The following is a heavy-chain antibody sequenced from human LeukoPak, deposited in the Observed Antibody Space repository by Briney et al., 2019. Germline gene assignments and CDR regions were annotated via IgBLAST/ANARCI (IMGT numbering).Heavy chain of an antibody. CDR3: AKAPYGSGSYYIYYFDY. Sequence: GGSLRLSCAASGFTFSTYAMSWVRQAPGKGLEWVSDISGSGGLTYYADSVKGRFTISRDNSKNTLYLQMNSLRAEDTAVYYCAKAPYGSGSYYIYYFDYWGRGTLVTVSS. V-gene: IGHV3-23*01. CDR2: ISGSGGLT. J-gene: IGHJ4*02. D-gene: IGHD3-10*01. CDR1: GFTFSTYA.